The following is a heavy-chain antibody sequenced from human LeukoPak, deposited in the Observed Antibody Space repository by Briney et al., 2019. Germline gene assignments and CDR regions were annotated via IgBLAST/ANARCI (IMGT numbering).Heavy chain of an antibody. D-gene: IGHD3-9*01. Sequence: SETLSLTCTVSGGSISSGGYYWTWIRQHPGKGLEWIGYIFYSGNTYYNPSLKSRLTISVDTSKNQFSMKLTSLTAADTAVYYCARHVWLQPFDYWGQGTLVTVSS. CDR3: ARHVWLQPFDY. V-gene: IGHV4-31*03. CDR1: GGSISSGGYY. CDR2: IFYSGNT. J-gene: IGHJ4*02.